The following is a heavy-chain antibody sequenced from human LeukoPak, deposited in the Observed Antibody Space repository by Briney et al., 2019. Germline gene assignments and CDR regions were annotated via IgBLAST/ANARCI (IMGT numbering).Heavy chain of an antibody. Sequence: PGGSLRLSCAASGFTFSSYAMHWVRQAPGKGLGWVATISYDESQKYYADSVKGRFTISRDNSKNTLYLQMNSLRAEDTAMYYCAKEQQRWVNGDYWGQGILVTVSA. CDR3: AKEQQRWVNGDY. J-gene: IGHJ4*02. CDR1: GFTFSSYA. CDR2: ISYDESQK. D-gene: IGHD6-25*01. V-gene: IGHV3-30*18.